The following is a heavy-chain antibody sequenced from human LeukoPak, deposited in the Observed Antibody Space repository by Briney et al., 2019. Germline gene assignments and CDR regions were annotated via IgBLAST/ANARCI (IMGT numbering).Heavy chain of an antibody. V-gene: IGHV4-59*01. CDR1: DDSITMYY. CDR2: VDHTGST. D-gene: IGHD1-1*01. Sequence: SETLSLTCTVSDDSITMYYWTWIRQPPGKGLEWIGYVDHTGSTKFNPSLNGRVSISRDTSKNLFSLRLRSVTAADTAVYFCARGCVSSSTWYSTYYYYFYMDVWGKGTTVTVSS. CDR3: ARGCVSSSTWYSTYYYYFYMDV. J-gene: IGHJ6*03.